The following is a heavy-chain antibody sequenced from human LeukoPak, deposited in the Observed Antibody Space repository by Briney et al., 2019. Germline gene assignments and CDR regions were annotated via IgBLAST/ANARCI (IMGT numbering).Heavy chain of an antibody. J-gene: IGHJ4*02. Sequence: GGSLRLSCAASGFTFSSYWMHWVRQAPGKGLIWVSRIKSDGSSTTYADSVKGRFTISRDNAKNTLYLQMSSQRVEDTAMYFCAREYRTSPDFGGQGTLVTVSS. D-gene: IGHD1-1*01. CDR3: AREYRTSPDF. CDR2: IKSDGSST. V-gene: IGHV3-74*01. CDR1: GFTFSSYW.